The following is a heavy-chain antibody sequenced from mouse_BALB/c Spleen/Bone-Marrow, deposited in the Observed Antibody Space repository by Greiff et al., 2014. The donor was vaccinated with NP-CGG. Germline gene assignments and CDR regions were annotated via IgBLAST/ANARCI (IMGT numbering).Heavy chain of an antibody. CDR3: ASYYYGSSYAMDY. CDR2: ISYSGST. D-gene: IGHD1-1*01. Sequence: EVHLVESGPSLVKPSQTLSLSCSVTGDSITSGYWNWIRKFPGNKLEYMGYISYSGSTYYNPSLQSRITITRDTSNNQYYLQLNSVTTEDTATYYCASYYYGSSYAMDYWGQGTSVTVSS. V-gene: IGHV3-8*02. CDR1: GDSITSGY. J-gene: IGHJ4*01.